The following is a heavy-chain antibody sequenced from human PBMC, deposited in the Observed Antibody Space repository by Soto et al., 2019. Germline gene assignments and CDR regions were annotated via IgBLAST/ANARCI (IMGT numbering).Heavy chain of an antibody. D-gene: IGHD3-10*01. J-gene: IGHJ6*02. V-gene: IGHV4-59*01. Sequence: PSETLSLTCTVSGGSISSYDWSWIRQPPGKGLEWIGYIYYSGSTNYNPSLKSRVTISVDTSKNQFSLKLSSVTAADTAVYYCARENMVRGAAYYYYYGMDVWGQGTTVTVSS. CDR2: IYYSGST. CDR3: ARENMVRGAAYYYYYGMDV. CDR1: GGSISSYD.